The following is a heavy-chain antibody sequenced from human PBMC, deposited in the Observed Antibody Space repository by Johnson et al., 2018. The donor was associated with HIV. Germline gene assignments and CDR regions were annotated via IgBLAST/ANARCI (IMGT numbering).Heavy chain of an antibody. CDR2: VSYHGSNK. D-gene: IGHD6-13*01. V-gene: IGHV3-30-3*01. Sequence: QVQLVESGGGVVQPGRSLRLSCAASGFTFRSYAMHWVRQTPGKGLEWVAVVSYHGSNKYYADSVKGRFTISRDNSKNTLYLQINSLRAEDTAVYYCAKELIAAAGTSSFDIWGKGTMVTVSS. J-gene: IGHJ3*02. CDR1: GFTFRSYA. CDR3: AKELIAAAGTSSFDI.